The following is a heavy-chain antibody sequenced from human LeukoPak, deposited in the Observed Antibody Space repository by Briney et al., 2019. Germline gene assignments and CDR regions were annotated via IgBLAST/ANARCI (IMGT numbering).Heavy chain of an antibody. CDR2: IYYSGST. CDR1: GGSISSSAYY. CDR3: SRYSVAYTTLLWSDS. V-gene: IGHV4-39*01. J-gene: IGHJ5*02. D-gene: IGHD2/OR15-2a*01. Sequence: SETLSLTCTVSGGSISSSAYYWGWIRQPPGKGLEWIGSIYYSGSTYYNPSLKSRVTISVDTSKNQFSLKVSSVIAADTAVYYCSRYSVAYTTLLWSDSWGQGTLVTVSS.